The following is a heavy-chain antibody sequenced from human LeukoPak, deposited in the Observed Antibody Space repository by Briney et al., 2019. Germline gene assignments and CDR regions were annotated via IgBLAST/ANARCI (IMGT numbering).Heavy chain of an antibody. V-gene: IGHV3-23*01. D-gene: IGHD6-19*01. CDR2: IIGSGDST. CDR1: GLSVSSYY. J-gene: IGHJ4*02. Sequence: PGGSLRLSCVASGLSVSSYYTSWVRQAPGKGLEWVSVIIGSGDSTNYADSVEGRFTISRDNSKNTLYLQMNSLRAEDTAVYYCAKLGASVWSGRGYFDYWGQGTLVTVSS. CDR3: AKLGASVWSGRGYFDY.